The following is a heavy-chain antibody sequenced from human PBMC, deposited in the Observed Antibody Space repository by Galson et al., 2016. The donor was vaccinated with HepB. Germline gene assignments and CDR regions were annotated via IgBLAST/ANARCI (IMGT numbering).Heavy chain of an antibody. Sequence: SLRLSCAASGFTFSSYSINWVRQAPGKGLEWVSYISKSSVTIYYADSVRSRFTVSRDNAKNSLYLQMNSLRVEDTAVYYCAIPGSEIFVRGTRTWFDPWGQGTLVTVSS. CDR3: AIPGSEIFVRGTRTWFDP. V-gene: IGHV3-48*04. J-gene: IGHJ5*02. D-gene: IGHD3-3*01. CDR1: GFTFSSYS. CDR2: ISKSSVTI.